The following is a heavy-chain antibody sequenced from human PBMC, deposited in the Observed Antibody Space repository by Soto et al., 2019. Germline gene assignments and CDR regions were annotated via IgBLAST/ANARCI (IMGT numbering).Heavy chain of an antibody. V-gene: IGHV4-34*01. CDR3: ARGPGIADSLYYYGMDV. CDR2: INHSGST. CDR1: GGSFSGYY. Sequence: SETLSLTCAVYGGSFSGYYWSWIRQPPGKGLEWIGEINHSGSTNYNPSLKSRVTISVDTSKNQFSLKLSSVTAADTAVYYCARGPGIADSLYYYGMDVWGQGTTVTVSS. D-gene: IGHD6-13*01. J-gene: IGHJ6*02.